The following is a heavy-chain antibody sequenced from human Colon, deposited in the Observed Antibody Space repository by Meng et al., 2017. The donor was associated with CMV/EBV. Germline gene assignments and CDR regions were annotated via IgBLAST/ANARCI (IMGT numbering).Heavy chain of an antibody. CDR3: VRGFCSGDSCYLFDY. CDR1: GLTFSSYA. D-gene: IGHD2-15*01. J-gene: IGHJ4*02. CDR2: ISGNGRST. V-gene: IGHV3-23*01. Sequence: SGLTFSSYAMSWVRQRPGRGPGWVSGISGNGRSTYYADSVKGRLTISRDNSNNTLYLQMDNLRAEDTAIYYCVRGFCSGDSCYLFDYWSQGSLVTVSS.